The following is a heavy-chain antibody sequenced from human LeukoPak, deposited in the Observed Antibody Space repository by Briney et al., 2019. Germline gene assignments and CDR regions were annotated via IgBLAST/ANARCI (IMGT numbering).Heavy chain of an antibody. CDR3: ARDNYGSNYYYYYGMDV. CDR1: GYTFTGYY. D-gene: IGHD4-11*01. Sequence: GASVTVSCKASGYTFTGYYMHWVRRAPGQGLEWMGWINPNSGGTNYAQKFQGRVTMTRDTSISTAYMELSRLRSDDTAVYYCARDNYGSNYYYYYGMDVWGQGTTVTVSS. V-gene: IGHV1-2*02. CDR2: INPNSGGT. J-gene: IGHJ6*02.